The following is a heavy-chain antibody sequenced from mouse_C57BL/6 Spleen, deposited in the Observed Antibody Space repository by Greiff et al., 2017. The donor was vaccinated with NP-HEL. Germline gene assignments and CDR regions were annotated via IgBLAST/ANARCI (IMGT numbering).Heavy chain of an antibody. D-gene: IGHD2-3*01. CDR1: GYSFTGYY. CDR3: ARAGDGYYGY. J-gene: IGHJ2*01. V-gene: IGHV1-42*01. CDR2: INPSTGGT. Sequence: EVQLVESGPELVKPGASVKISCKASGYSFTGYYMNWVKQSPEKSLEWIGEINPSTGGTTYNQKFKAKATLTVDKSSSTAYMQLKSLTSEDSAVYYCARAGDGYYGYWGQGTTRTVSS.